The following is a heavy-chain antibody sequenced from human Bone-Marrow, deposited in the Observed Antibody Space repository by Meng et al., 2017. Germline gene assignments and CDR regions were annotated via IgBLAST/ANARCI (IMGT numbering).Heavy chain of an antibody. V-gene: IGHV3-23*01. Sequence: GESLKISCAASGFTFSSYAMSWVRQAPGKGLEWVSAISGSGGSTYYADSVKGRFTISRDNSKNTLYLQMNSLRAEDTAVYYCAKPYLSGGYNYWGQGTLVTVSS. CDR3: AKPYLSGGYNY. CDR1: GFTFSSYA. D-gene: IGHD3-10*01. J-gene: IGHJ4*02. CDR2: ISGSGGST.